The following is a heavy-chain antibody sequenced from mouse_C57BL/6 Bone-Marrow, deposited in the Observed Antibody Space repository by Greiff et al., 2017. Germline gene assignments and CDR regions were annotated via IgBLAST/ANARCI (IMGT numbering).Heavy chain of an antibody. CDR2: IDPENGGT. CDR3: ASLYYYGSSSYYFDC. Sequence: EVKLMESGAELVRPGASVKLSCTASGFNITDDYMHWVKQRPEQGLEWIGWIDPENGGTEYASKFQGKATITADTSSNTAYLQLSSLTSEDSAVYYGASLYYYGSSSYYFDCGGRGTTLTVSA. J-gene: IGHJ2*01. CDR1: GFNITDDY. D-gene: IGHD1-1*01. V-gene: IGHV14-4*01.